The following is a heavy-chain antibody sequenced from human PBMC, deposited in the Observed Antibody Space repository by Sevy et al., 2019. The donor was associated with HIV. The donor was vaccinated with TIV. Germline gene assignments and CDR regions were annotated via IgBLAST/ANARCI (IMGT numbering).Heavy chain of an antibody. CDR3: TTDTWVRFQH. J-gene: IGHJ1*01. Sequence: GGSLRLSCAASGFTFSKAWMSWVRQAPGKGLEWVGRIKSKTHGGTTDYAAPVKGRFTISRDDSKNTLSVQMNSLKTEDTAVYYCTTDTWVRFQHWGQGTLVTVSS. CDR1: GFTFSKAW. V-gene: IGHV3-15*01. D-gene: IGHD1-1*01. CDR2: IKSKTHGGTT.